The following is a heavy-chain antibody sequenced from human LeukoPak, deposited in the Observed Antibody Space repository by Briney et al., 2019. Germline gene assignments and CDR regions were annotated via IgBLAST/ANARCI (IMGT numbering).Heavy chain of an antibody. CDR3: ARDSNSDFWSGYYTNYFDY. V-gene: IGHV3-23*01. J-gene: IGHJ4*02. CDR2: ISGSGGST. Sequence: GGSLRLSCAASGFTFSSYAMSWVRQAPGKGLEWVSLISGSGGSTYYADSVKGRFTISRDNSKNTLYLQMNSLRTEDTAVYYCARDSNSDFWSGYYTNYFDYWGQGTLVTVSS. D-gene: IGHD3-3*01. CDR1: GFTFSSYA.